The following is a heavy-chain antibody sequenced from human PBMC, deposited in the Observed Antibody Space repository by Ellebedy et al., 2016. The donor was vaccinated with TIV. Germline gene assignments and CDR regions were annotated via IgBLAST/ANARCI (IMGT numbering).Heavy chain of an antibody. D-gene: IGHD1-7*01. CDR1: GYSFTSYW. CDR3: ARTALTGTTVRWFAP. Sequence: GESLKISCKDSGYSFTSYWIGWVRQMPGKGLEWMGIISPGDSDTRYSPSFQGQVTISADKSISTAYLQWSSLKASDTAMYYCARTALTGTTVRWFAPWGQGTLVTVSS. J-gene: IGHJ5*02. CDR2: ISPGDSDT. V-gene: IGHV5-51*01.